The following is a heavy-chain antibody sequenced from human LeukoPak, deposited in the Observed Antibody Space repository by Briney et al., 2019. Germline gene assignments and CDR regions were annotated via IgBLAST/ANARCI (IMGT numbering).Heavy chain of an antibody. Sequence: SETLSLTCTVSGGSISSYYWSWIRQPPGKGLEWIGYIYYSGSTNYNPSLKSRVTISVDTSKNQFSLMLSSVTAADTAVCYCARVAAIAKEYYFDYWGQGTLVTVSS. CDR3: ARVAAIAKEYYFDY. CDR2: IYYSGST. V-gene: IGHV4-59*01. CDR1: GGSISSYY. D-gene: IGHD2-15*01. J-gene: IGHJ4*02.